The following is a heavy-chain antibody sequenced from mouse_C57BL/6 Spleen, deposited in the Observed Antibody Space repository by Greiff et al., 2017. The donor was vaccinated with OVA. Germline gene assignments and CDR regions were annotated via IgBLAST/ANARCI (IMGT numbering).Heavy chain of an antibody. J-gene: IGHJ1*03. CDR1: GYSFTGYF. Sequence: DVKLVESGPELVKPGDSVKISCKASGYSFTGYFMNWVMQSHGKSLEWIGRINPYNGDTFYNQKFKGKATLTVDKSSSTAHMELRSLTSEDSAVYYCARLPNYYGSSHWYFDVWGTGTTVTVSS. V-gene: IGHV1-20*01. CDR3: ARLPNYYGSSHWYFDV. CDR2: INPYNGDT. D-gene: IGHD1-1*01.